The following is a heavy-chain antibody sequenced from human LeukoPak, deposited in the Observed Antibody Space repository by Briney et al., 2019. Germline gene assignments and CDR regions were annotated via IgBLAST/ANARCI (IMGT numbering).Heavy chain of an antibody. CDR3: VSVEWLI. J-gene: IGHJ4*02. D-gene: IGHD5-18*01. Sequence: GGSLRLSCAASGLTLSNAWMGWVRQAAGKGLEWVAYIDHEGSDKHYVDSVKGRFTISRDNTKNSLYLQMNSLRPEDTAVYYCVSVEWLIWGQGTVVTVSS. CDR1: GLTLSNAW. V-gene: IGHV3-7*01. CDR2: IDHEGSDK.